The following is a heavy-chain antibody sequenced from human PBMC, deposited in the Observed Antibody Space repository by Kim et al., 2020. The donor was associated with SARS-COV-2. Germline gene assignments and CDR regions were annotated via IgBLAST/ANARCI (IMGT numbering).Heavy chain of an antibody. CDR1: GFIFSSYA. CDR2: ISSNGGST. D-gene: IGHD3-9*01. J-gene: IGHJ4*02. CDR3: ARDRRGVLRYFDWLLGPVDY. Sequence: GGSLRLSCAASGFIFSSYAMHWVRQAPGKGLEYVSSISSNGGSTYYANSVKGRFTISRDNSKNTLYLQMGSLRAEDMAVYYCARDRRGVLRYFDWLLGPVDYWGQGTLVTVSS. V-gene: IGHV3-64*01.